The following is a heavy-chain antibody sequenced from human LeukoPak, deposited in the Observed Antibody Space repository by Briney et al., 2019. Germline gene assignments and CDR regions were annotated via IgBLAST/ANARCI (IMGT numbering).Heavy chain of an antibody. J-gene: IGHJ5*02. CDR3: ARPLLPYQLYSNA. CDR1: GYTFTTYY. V-gene: IGHV1-2*02. Sequence: ASVKVSCKASGYTFTTYYMHWVRQAPGQGLEWMGWIDPNGGGTNYAQQFQGRVTMIRDTSISTAYMELSSLTSDDTAVYYCARPLLPYQLYSNAWGQGTLLTVSS. CDR2: IDPNGGGT. D-gene: IGHD1-1*01.